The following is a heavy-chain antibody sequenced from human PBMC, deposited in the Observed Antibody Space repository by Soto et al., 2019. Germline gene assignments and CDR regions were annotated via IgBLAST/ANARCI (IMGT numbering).Heavy chain of an antibody. CDR1: GGSFSGYY. Sequence: QVQLQQWGAGLLKPSETLSLTCAVYGGSFSGYYWSWIRQPPGKGLEWIGEINHSGSTNYNPSLKRRVTISVDTSKNQFSLKLSSVTAADTAVYYCARASSSGYYYCYMDVWGKGTTVTVSS. J-gene: IGHJ6*03. CDR2: INHSGST. CDR3: ARASSSGYYYCYMDV. V-gene: IGHV4-34*01. D-gene: IGHD6-6*01.